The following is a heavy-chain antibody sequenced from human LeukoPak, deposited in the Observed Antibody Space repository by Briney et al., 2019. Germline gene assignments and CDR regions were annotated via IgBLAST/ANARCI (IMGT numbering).Heavy chain of an antibody. V-gene: IGHV4-38-2*02. CDR1: GYSISSGYY. Sequence: SETLSLTCTVSGYSISSGYYWGWIRQPPGKGLEWIGSIYTSGSTNYNPSLKSRVTMSVDTSKNQFSLKLSSVTAADTAVYYCARDPKERWNDAFDIWGQGTMVTVSS. J-gene: IGHJ3*02. CDR3: ARDPKERWNDAFDI. CDR2: IYTSGST. D-gene: IGHD4-23*01.